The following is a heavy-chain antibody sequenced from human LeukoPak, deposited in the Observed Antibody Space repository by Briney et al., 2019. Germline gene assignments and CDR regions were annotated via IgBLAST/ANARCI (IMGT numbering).Heavy chain of an antibody. V-gene: IGHV1-2*02. CDR3: ARVTYYYYYMDV. Sequence: ASGRAACKAYGYTFTGYYMHWERQVPGQVLGWMGWINPIIGGTNYAQKFQGRVTLTRDTCVRPAYMELSRLRSDDTAVYYCARVTYYYYYMDVWGKGTTVTVSS. CDR1: GYTFTGYY. J-gene: IGHJ6*03. CDR2: INPIIGGT.